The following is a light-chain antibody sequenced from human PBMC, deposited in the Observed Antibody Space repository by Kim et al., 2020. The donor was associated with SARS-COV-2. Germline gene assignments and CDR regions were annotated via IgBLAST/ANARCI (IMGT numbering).Light chain of an antibody. J-gene: IGLJ2*01. Sequence: VSERQPASSSCSGDRLGDKYASWYQRKPGQSPVLVIYYDSKRPSGIPERFSGSNSGNTATLTISGTQAMDEADYYCQAWDSSTVVFGGGTQLTVL. CDR1: RLGDKY. CDR2: YDS. V-gene: IGLV3-1*01. CDR3: QAWDSSTVV.